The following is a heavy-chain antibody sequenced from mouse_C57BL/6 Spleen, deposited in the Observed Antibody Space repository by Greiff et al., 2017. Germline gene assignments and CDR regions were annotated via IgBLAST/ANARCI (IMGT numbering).Heavy chain of an antibody. Sequence: EVKLMESGGDLVKPGGSLKLSCAASGFTFSSYGMSWVRQTPDKRLEWVATISSGGSYDYYPDSGRGRFDISRDNAKNTLYLQMSSLNSEDTAMYYCARSGTAFDYWGQGTTLTVSS. V-gene: IGHV5-6*01. CDR3: ARSGTAFDY. CDR1: GFTFSSYG. CDR2: ISSGGSYD. J-gene: IGHJ2*01. D-gene: IGHD4-1*01.